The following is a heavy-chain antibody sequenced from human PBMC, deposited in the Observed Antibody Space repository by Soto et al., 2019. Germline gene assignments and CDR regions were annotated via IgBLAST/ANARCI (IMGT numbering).Heavy chain of an antibody. CDR2: IYISGST. D-gene: IGHD3-3*01. V-gene: IGHV4-4*07. Sequence: LSLTCTVSGGSTNYWSWIRQSAGKGLEWIGRIYISGSTNYNPSLKSRVTMSVDTPKNQFSLILRSVTAADTAVYWCATERSGFTVFDQWGQGTLVTVSS. CDR3: ATERSGFTVFDQ. CDR1: GGSTNY. J-gene: IGHJ4*02.